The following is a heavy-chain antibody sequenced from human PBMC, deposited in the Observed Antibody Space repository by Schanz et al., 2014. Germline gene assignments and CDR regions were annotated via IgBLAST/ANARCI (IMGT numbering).Heavy chain of an antibody. CDR3: TTQQLGSHYLYGMDV. CDR2: LTGSGGGT. V-gene: IGHV3-23*01. D-gene: IGHD6-13*01. Sequence: EVKLLESGGHLVQPGGSLRLSCVASGFTFSTYAMSWVRQAPGKGPEWVSSLTGSGGGTYYADSVRGRFAISRDNSKNTLYLEMNSLRAEDTAVYYCTTQQLGSHYLYGMDVWGQGTTVTVSS. CDR1: GFTFSTYA. J-gene: IGHJ6*02.